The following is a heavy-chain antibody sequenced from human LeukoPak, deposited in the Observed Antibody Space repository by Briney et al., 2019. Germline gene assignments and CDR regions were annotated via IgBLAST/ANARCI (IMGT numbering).Heavy chain of an antibody. J-gene: IGHJ6*02. V-gene: IGHV3-7*01. D-gene: IGHD2-15*01. Sequence: GGSLRLSCAASGFTFSRDWMSWVRQASGKGLEWVANIKQAGSEKYYVDSVKGRFIMSRDNAKNSLYLQMNSLRAEDTAVYYCAREPPPSIYCSGGSCYSDYYGMDVWGQGTTVTVSS. CDR2: IKQAGSEK. CDR3: AREPPPSIYCSGGSCYSDYYGMDV. CDR1: GFTFSRDW.